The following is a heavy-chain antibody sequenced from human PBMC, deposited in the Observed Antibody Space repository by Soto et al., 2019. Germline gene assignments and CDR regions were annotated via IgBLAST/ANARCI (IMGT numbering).Heavy chain of an antibody. CDR1: GYTFTGYY. V-gene: IGHV1-2*04. Sequence: ASVKVSCKASGYTFTGYYMHWVRQAPGQGLEWMGWINPNSGGTNYAQKFQGWVTMTRDTSISTAYMELSRLRSDDTAVYYCAIGATVDGTDYYYYMDVWDKGTTVTVSS. CDR2: INPNSGGT. D-gene: IGHD6-19*01. CDR3: AIGATVDGTDYYYYMDV. J-gene: IGHJ6*03.